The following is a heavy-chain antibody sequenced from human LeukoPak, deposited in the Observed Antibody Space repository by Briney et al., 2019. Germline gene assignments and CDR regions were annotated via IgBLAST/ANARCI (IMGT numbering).Heavy chain of an antibody. J-gene: IGHJ4*02. CDR2: MNPNSGDT. CDR3: ARGPAGDY. V-gene: IGHV1-8*01. CDR1: VYTFTTYD. Sequence: ASVNVSCKASVYTFTTYDICWVRQATGQGLEWMGWMNPNSGDTGYAQNFQGRVTMTRDTSISTAYMELSSLRSDDTAVYYCARGPAGDYWGQGTLVTVSS.